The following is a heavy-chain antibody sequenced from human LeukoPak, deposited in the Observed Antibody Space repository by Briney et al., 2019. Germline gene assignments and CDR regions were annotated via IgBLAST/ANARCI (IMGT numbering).Heavy chain of an antibody. J-gene: IGHJ3*02. CDR2: IRYDGSNK. CDR1: GFTFSSYW. Sequence: PGGSLRLSCAASGFTFSSYWMSWVRQAPGKGLEWVAFIRYDGSNKYYADSVKGRFTISRENSKNTLYLQMNSLRAEDTAVYYCAKDYGSGSYYNVGTFDIWGQGTMVTVSS. V-gene: IGHV3-30*02. D-gene: IGHD3-10*01. CDR3: AKDYGSGSYYNVGTFDI.